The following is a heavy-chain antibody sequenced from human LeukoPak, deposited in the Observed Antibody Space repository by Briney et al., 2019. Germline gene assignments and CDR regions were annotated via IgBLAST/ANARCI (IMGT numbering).Heavy chain of an antibody. V-gene: IGHV1-2*02. CDR3: ARDCSSTSCYGVLDY. D-gene: IGHD2-2*01. CDR2: INPNSGGT. Sequence: ASVKVSCKASGYTFTGYYMHWVRQAPGQGLEWMGWINPNSGGTNYAQKFQGRVTMTRDTSISTAYMELSRLRSDDTAVYYCARDCSSTSCYGVLDYWGQGTLVTASS. CDR1: GYTFTGYY. J-gene: IGHJ4*02.